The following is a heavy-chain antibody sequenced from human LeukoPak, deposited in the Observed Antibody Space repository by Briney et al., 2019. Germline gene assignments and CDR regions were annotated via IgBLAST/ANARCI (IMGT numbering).Heavy chain of an antibody. V-gene: IGHV3-23*01. Sequence: GGSLRLSCAASGFTFSSYAMSWVRQAPGKGLEWVSAISGSGGSTYYADSVKGRFTISSDNSKNTLYLQMNSLRAEDTAVYYCAKDYDILTGYYGSWFDPWGQGTLVTVSS. J-gene: IGHJ5*02. CDR2: ISGSGGST. D-gene: IGHD3-9*01. CDR1: GFTFSSYA. CDR3: AKDYDILTGYYGSWFDP.